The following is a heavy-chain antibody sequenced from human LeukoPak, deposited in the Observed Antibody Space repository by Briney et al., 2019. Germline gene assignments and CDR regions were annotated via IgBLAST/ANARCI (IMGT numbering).Heavy chain of an antibody. CDR2: INPSGGST. D-gene: IGHD3-3*01. Sequence: GASVKVSCKASGHTFTSYYMHWVRQGPGQGLEWMGIINPSGGSTSYAQKFQGRVTMTRDTSTSTVYMELSSLRSEDTAVYYCARDRDFLMLDYWGQGTLVTVSS. CDR1: GHTFTSYY. J-gene: IGHJ4*02. CDR3: ARDRDFLMLDY. V-gene: IGHV1-46*01.